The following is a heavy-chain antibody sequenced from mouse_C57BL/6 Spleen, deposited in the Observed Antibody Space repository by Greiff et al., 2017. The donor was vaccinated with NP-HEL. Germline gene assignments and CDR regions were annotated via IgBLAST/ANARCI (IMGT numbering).Heavy chain of an antibody. D-gene: IGHD2-3*01. CDR2: IDPSDSYT. V-gene: IGHV1-69*01. Sequence: QVQLQQSGAELVMPGASVKLSCKASGYTFTSYWMHWVKQRPGQGLEWIGEIDPSDSYTNYNQKFKGKSTLTVDKSSSTAYMQLSSLTSEDSAVYYCARIYDGYSYFDYWGQGTTLTVSS. J-gene: IGHJ2*01. CDR3: ARIYDGYSYFDY. CDR1: GYTFTSYW.